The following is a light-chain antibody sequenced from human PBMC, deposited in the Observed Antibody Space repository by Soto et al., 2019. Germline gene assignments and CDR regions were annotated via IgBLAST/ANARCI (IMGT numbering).Light chain of an antibody. CDR2: GAS. V-gene: IGKV3-20*01. Sequence: ETMMTQSPDTLSVSLGERSTLSCSASQSVSSYLAWYQQKPGQAPRLLIYGASSRATGIPDRFSGSGSGTDFTLTISRLEPEDFAVYYCQQYGSSPTFGQGTRLEIK. CDR3: QQYGSSPT. CDR1: QSVSSY. J-gene: IGKJ5*01.